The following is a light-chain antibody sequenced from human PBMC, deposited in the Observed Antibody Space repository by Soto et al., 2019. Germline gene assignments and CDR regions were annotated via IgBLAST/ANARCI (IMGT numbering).Light chain of an antibody. CDR2: KAS. J-gene: IGKJ1*01. CDR1: RSIINW. V-gene: IGKV1-5*03. CDR3: QQYNSYSPA. Sequence: DIQLTQSPSTLSASIGDRVTITCRASRSIINWLAWYQQKSGKGPKLLIYKASNLQTGVPSRFSGTGSGTEFTLSIDIRQPEDFATYYCQQYNSYSPAFGQGTKVDIK.